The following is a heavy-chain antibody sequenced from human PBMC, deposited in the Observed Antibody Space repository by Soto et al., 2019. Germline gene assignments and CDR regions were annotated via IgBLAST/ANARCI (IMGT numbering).Heavy chain of an antibody. D-gene: IGHD2-2*01. J-gene: IGHJ4*02. Sequence: ASVKVSCKASGYTFTSYAMHWVRQAPGQRLEWMGRINAGNGNTKYAQKFQGRVTMTRDTSASTVYMELSSLRSEDTAVYYCARGLVVPAAFAYWGQGTLVTVSS. V-gene: IGHV1-3*01. CDR3: ARGLVVPAAFAY. CDR1: GYTFTSYA. CDR2: INAGNGNT.